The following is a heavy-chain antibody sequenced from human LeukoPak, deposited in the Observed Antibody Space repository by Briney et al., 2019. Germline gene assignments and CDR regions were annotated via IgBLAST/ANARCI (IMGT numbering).Heavy chain of an antibody. CDR3: ARGLCSGPYCYYYFYGMDV. Sequence: GGSLRLSCAASGFTFSSYGMHWARQAPGKGLEWVAVISYDGSNKYYADSVKGRFTISRDNSRDTLSLQMNNLRTEDTAVYYCARGLCSGPYCYYYFYGMDVWGQGTTVIVSS. J-gene: IGHJ6*02. D-gene: IGHD2-15*01. CDR1: GFTFSSYG. CDR2: ISYDGSNK. V-gene: IGHV3-30*03.